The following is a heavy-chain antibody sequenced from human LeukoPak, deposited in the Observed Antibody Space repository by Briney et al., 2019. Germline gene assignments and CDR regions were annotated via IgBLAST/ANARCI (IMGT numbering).Heavy chain of an antibody. CDR1: GGTFSSYA. CDR3: ARGNLSDGSGYYYPYYYHYMDV. V-gene: IGHV1-69*05. CDR2: IIPIFGTA. Sequence: SVKVSCKASGGTFSSYAISWVRQAPGQGLEWMGRIIPIFGTANYAQKFQGRVTITTDESTSTAYMELSSLRSEDTAVYYCARGNLSDGSGYYYPYYYHYMDVWGKGTTVTVSS. J-gene: IGHJ6*03. D-gene: IGHD3-22*01.